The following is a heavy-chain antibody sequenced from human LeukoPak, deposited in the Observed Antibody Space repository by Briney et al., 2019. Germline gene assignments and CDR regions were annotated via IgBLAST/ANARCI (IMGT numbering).Heavy chain of an antibody. CDR3: AKHLWRDLLWFGEGYYFGY. Sequence: QSGGSLSLSCTVSGFTFSSYWMSWVRQAPGKGLECISVISGDGGSTFYADSVKGRFTISRDNSKNTLYLQMNSLRAEDTAVYYCAKHLWRDLLWFGEGYYFGYWGQGTLVTVSS. CDR2: ISGDGGST. D-gene: IGHD3-10*01. V-gene: IGHV3-23*01. J-gene: IGHJ4*02. CDR1: GFTFSSYW.